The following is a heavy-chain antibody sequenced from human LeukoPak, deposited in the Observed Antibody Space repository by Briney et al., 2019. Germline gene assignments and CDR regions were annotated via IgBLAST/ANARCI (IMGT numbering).Heavy chain of an antibody. Sequence: GGSLRLSCAASGFGFTSYNFHWVRQAPGKGLQWLGFISYDGNIKYEDSVKGRFTISRDNSKNTLYLQMNSLRAEDTAVYYCAKAAFGYSGYAALDYWGQGTLVTVSS. V-gene: IGHV3-30*18. CDR3: AKAAFGYSGYAALDY. J-gene: IGHJ4*02. CDR1: GFGFTSYN. D-gene: IGHD5-12*01. CDR2: ISYDGNIK.